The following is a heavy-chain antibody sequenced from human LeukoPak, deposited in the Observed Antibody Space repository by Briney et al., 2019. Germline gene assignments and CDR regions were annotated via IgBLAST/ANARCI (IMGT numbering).Heavy chain of an antibody. J-gene: IGHJ5*02. CDR2: MNPNSGNT. V-gene: IGHV1-8*03. Sequence: ASVKVSCKASGYTFTSYDINWVRQATGQGLEWMGWMNPNSGNTGYAQKFQGRVTITRNTSISTAYMELRSLRSDDTAVYYCARDGLVGASNWFDPWGQGTLVTVSS. CDR3: ARDGLVGASNWFDP. D-gene: IGHD1-26*01. CDR1: GYTFTSYD.